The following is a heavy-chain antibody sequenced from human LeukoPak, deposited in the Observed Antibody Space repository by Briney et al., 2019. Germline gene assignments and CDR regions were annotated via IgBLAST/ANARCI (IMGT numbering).Heavy chain of an antibody. CDR1: GFTFSSYG. CDR2: ISYDGSNK. D-gene: IGHD3-3*01. Sequence: PGGSLRLSCAASGFTFSSYGMHWVRQAPGKGLEWVAVISYDGSNKYYADSVKGRFTISRDNSKNTLYLQMNSLRAEDTAVYYCARGSFYRDYYYGMDVWGQGTTVTVSS. V-gene: IGHV3-30*19. J-gene: IGHJ6*02. CDR3: ARGSFYRDYYYGMDV.